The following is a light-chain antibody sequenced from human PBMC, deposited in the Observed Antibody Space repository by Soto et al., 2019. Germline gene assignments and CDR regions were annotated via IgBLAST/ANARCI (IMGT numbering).Light chain of an antibody. CDR1: SSDVGGYNY. CDR3: CSYAGTYTLV. Sequence: QSALTQPRSVSGSPGQSVTISCTGTSSDVGGYNYVSWYQQHPGEAPKLMIYDVNRRPSGVPDRFSGSKSGNTASLTISGLQAEDEADYYCCSYAGTYTLVFGGGTKLTVL. J-gene: IGLJ2*01. V-gene: IGLV2-11*01. CDR2: DVN.